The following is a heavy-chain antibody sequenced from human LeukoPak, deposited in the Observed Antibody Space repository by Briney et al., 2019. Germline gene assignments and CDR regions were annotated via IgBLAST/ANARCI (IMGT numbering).Heavy chain of an antibody. CDR3: ARGAADRNTYYYYSDV. J-gene: IGHJ6*03. CDR2: INHTGTT. V-gene: IGHV4-34*01. CDR1: GGSFSTYY. Sequence: SETLSLTCAVYGGSFSTYYWNWIRQSPGKGLDWIGEINHTGTTNYNPSLKGRFTISVDTSKNQFSLKVSSVTAADTAVYYCARGAADRNTYYYYSDVWGKGTTVTVSS. D-gene: IGHD1/OR15-1a*01.